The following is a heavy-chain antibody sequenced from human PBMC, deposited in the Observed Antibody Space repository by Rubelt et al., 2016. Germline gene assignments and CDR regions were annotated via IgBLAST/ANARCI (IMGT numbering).Heavy chain of an antibody. J-gene: IGHJ4*02. CDR3: ARDPSPSGSYPASFYFDN. CDR2: ISYDGSNK. D-gene: IGHD1-26*01. V-gene: IGHV3-30*04. Sequence: EVTGGGVVQPGRSLRLSCAASGFTFSSYAMHWVRQAPGKGLEWVAVISYDGSNKYYADSVKGRFTISRDNSKNTLYLQMNSLRAEDTAVYYCARDPSPSGSYPASFYFDNWGQGTLVIVSS. CDR1: GFTFSSYA.